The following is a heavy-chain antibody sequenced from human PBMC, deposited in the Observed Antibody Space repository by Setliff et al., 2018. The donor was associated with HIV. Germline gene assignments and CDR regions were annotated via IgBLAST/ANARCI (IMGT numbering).Heavy chain of an antibody. CDR1: GASITSHY. D-gene: IGHD4-17*01. Sequence: SETLSLTCTVSGASITSHYWSWIRQSPGRELEWIGYIYSTGSTNYNPSLQSRVSISMDASKNKFSLKVTSVTSADTAVCYCAKGAGFYGDYTFDYWGQGNLVTVSS. V-gene: IGHV4-59*11. CDR3: AKGAGFYGDYTFDY. CDR2: IYSTGST. J-gene: IGHJ4*02.